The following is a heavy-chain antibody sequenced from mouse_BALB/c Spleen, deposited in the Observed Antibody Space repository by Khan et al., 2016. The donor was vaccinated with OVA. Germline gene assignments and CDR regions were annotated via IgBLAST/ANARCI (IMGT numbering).Heavy chain of an antibody. V-gene: IGHV1-15*01. CDR3: TRSTFAY. J-gene: IGHJ3*01. CDR1: GYTLTDYE. Sequence: QVQLQQSGAELVRPGASVTLSCKASGYTLTDYEMHWVKQTPVHGLEWIGVIDPETGVTDYNQKFKDKATLTADQSSSTAYMELRSLTSGDSAVYYCTRSTFAYWGQGTLVTVSA. CDR2: IDPETGVT.